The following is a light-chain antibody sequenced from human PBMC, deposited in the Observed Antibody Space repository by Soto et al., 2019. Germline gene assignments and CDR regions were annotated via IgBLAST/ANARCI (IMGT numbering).Light chain of an antibody. Sequence: EIGMTQSLATLSVSPGEGATLSCRASQSLSRSLAWYQQKPGQAPRLLIFGASTRVTGIPARFSGSGCGTEFTLIISSLQSEDFAVYYCQQYMSWHTFGQGTRLEN. CDR3: QQYMSWHT. J-gene: IGKJ5*01. CDR1: QSLSRS. CDR2: GAS. V-gene: IGKV3-15*01.